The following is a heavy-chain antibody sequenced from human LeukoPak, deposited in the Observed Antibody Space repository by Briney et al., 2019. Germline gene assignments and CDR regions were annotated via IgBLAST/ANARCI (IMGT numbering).Heavy chain of an antibody. CDR3: AILLKVPAAGAYYYYGMDV. D-gene: IGHD2-2*01. Sequence: ASVKVSCKVSGYTLTELSMHWVRQAPGNGLGWMGGFDPEDGETIYAQKFQGRVTMTQDTATDTAYMELSSLRSEDTAVYDCAILLKVPAAGAYYYYGMDVWGKGTTVTVSS. CDR2: FDPEDGET. V-gene: IGHV1-24*01. J-gene: IGHJ6*04. CDR1: GYTLTELS.